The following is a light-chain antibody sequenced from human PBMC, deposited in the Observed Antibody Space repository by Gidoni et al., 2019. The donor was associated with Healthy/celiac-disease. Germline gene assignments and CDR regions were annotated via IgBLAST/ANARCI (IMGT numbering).Light chain of an antibody. Sequence: SYELTQPPPVSVSPGQTASTTCSGDKLGDKHACWYQQKPGQSTVLVIYQDSKRPSGIPERFSGSNSGNTATLTISGTQAMNEAVYYCQAWYSNIGVFGTSTKVTVL. V-gene: IGLV3-1*01. J-gene: IGLJ1*01. CDR2: QDS. CDR1: KLGDKH. CDR3: QAWYSNIGV.